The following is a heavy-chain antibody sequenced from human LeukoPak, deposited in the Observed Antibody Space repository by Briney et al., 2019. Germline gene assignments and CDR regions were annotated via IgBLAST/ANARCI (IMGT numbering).Heavy chain of an antibody. CDR1: GFTFSSYS. CDR3: ARGRTMVRGVIITSPFDH. CDR2: ISSSSSYI. Sequence: GGSLRLSCAASGFTFSSYSMNWVRQAPGKGLEWVSSISSSSSYIYYADSVKGRFTISRDNAKNSLYLQMNSLRAEDMAVYYCARGRTMVRGVIITSPFDHWGQGTLVTVSS. V-gene: IGHV3-21*01. D-gene: IGHD3-10*01. J-gene: IGHJ4*02.